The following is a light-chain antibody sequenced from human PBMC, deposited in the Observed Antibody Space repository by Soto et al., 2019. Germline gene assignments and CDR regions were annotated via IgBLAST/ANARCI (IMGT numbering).Light chain of an antibody. CDR1: SSDVGGYNY. Sequence: QSALTQPASVSGSPGQSITISCTGTSSDVGGYNYVSWYQQLPGKAPKLMIYEVSNRPSGVSTRFSGSKSGNTASLTISGLQAEDEADYYCSSYTSSSTLYVFGTGTKLTVL. J-gene: IGLJ1*01. V-gene: IGLV2-14*01. CDR2: EVS. CDR3: SSYTSSSTLYV.